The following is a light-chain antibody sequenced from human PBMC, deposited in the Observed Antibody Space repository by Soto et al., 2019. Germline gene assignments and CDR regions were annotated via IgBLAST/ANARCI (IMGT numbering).Light chain of an antibody. CDR1: QSITSSS. J-gene: IGKJ1*01. V-gene: IGKV3-20*01. CDR3: QQNGTSPRT. CDR2: AAS. Sequence: EIVLTQSPGTLSLSPGERATLSCRASQSITSSSLAWYQHKPGQAPSLLIYAASSLATVIPDRFSGSGSGTDFTLTISSLEPEDFAVYYCQQNGTSPRTFGQGTKVEIK.